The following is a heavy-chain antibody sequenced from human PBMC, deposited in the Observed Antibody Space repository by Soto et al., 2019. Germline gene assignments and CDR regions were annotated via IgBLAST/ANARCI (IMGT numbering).Heavy chain of an antibody. J-gene: IGHJ5*02. V-gene: IGHV1-3*05. Sequence: QVQLVQYGAEEKKPGASVKVSCTASRYTFTSCAMHWVRQAPGQRVEWMGWISAGNGNTKYSQKFQGRVTITRDTSASTAYMELSSLRSEDTAVYYCARDPWNYVSGWFDPWGQGTLVTVSS. CDR1: RYTFTSCA. D-gene: IGHD1-7*01. CDR3: ARDPWNYVSGWFDP. CDR2: ISAGNGNT.